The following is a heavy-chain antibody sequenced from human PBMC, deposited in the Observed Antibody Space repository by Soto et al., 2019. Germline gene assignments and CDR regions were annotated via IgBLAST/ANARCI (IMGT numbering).Heavy chain of an antibody. V-gene: IGHV1-8*01. CDR2: MNPNSGDT. CDR1: GYTFTSYD. CDR3: ARSDYVWGSYRYHYYYGMDV. J-gene: IGHJ6*02. Sequence: ASVKVSCKASGYTFTSYDINWVRQATGQGLEWMGWMNPNSGDTGYAQKFQGRVTMTRNTSISTAYMELSSLRSEDTAVYYCARSDYVWGSYRYHYYYGMDVWGQGTTVTVSS. D-gene: IGHD3-16*02.